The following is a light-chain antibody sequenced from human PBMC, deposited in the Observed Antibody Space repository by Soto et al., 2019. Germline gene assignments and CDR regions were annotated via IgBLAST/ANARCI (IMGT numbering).Light chain of an antibody. CDR2: ATS. Sequence: DIQMTQSPSSVSASVGDRVTITCRASQGISSWLAWFQQKPGEAPRLLIYATSSLHTGVPSRFSGSGSGTDFTLTISSLQPEDYATYYCQQGHTFPLTFGGWTKVEIK. CDR3: QQGHTFPLT. V-gene: IGKV1-12*01. CDR1: QGISSW. J-gene: IGKJ4*01.